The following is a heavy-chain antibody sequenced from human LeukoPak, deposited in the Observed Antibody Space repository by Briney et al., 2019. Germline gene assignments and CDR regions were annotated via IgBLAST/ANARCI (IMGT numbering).Heavy chain of an antibody. CDR3: ARDMIYDRDAYLTYPDY. V-gene: IGHV3-30*02. D-gene: IGHD5-24*01. CDR1: GFTFSSYG. Sequence: GGSLRLSCAASGFTFSSYGMHWVRQAPGKGLEWVAFIRYDGSNKYYADSVKGRFTISRDNSKNTLYLQMNSLRAEDTAVYYCARDMIYDRDAYLTYPDYWGQGTLVTVSS. J-gene: IGHJ4*02. CDR2: IRYDGSNK.